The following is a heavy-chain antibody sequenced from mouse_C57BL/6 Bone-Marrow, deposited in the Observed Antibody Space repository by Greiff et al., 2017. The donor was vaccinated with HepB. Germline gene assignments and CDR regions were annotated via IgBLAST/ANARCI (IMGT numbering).Heavy chain of an antibody. J-gene: IGHJ4*01. V-gene: IGHV1-72*01. D-gene: IGHD1-1*01. Sequence: QVQLKQPGAELVKPGASVKLSCKASGYTFTSYWMHWVKQRPGRGLEWIGRIDPNSGGTKYNEKFKSKATLTVDKPSSTAYMQLSSLTSEDSAVYYCARGQGYGSSYVSYYYAMDYWGQGTSVTVSS. CDR2: IDPNSGGT. CDR1: GYTFTSYW. CDR3: ARGQGYGSSYVSYYYAMDY.